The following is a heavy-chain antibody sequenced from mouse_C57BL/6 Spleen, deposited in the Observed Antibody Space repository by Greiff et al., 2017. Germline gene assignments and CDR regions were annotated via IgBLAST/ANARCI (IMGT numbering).Heavy chain of an antibody. CDR2: IDPSDSET. D-gene: IGHD1-1*01. CDR1: GYTFTSYW. Sequence: VQLQQPGAELVRPGSSVKLSCKASGYTFTSYWMHWVKQRPIQGLEWIGNIDPSDSETHYNQKFKDKATLTVDKSSSTAYMQLSSPTSEDSAVYYCARLYYYGSSYWYFDVWGTGTTVTVSS. V-gene: IGHV1-52*01. CDR3: ARLYYYGSSYWYFDV. J-gene: IGHJ1*03.